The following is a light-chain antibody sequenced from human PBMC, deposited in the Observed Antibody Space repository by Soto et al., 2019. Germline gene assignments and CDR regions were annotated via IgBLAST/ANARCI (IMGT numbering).Light chain of an antibody. CDR3: QQSYSSPPT. V-gene: IGKV1-39*01. J-gene: IGKJ1*01. CDR1: QSISNH. Sequence: DGQRTQSTSSLSASVEDRVIITCRASQSISNHVYWYQQKPGKAPKLLIFAASSLQSGVPSRFSSSRSGPDFTLTISILQPEDFATYYCQQSYSSPPTFGQGTKVDIK. CDR2: AAS.